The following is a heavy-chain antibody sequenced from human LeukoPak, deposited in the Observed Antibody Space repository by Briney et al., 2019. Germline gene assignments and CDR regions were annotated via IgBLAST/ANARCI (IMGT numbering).Heavy chain of an antibody. V-gene: IGHV1-2*02. CDR1: GGTFNSYA. J-gene: IGHJ6*04. CDR3: AGVGPTTVTTLTA. Sequence: ASVKVSCKASGGTFNSYAITWVRQAPGHRLEWMGWINPNSGGANYAQKFQGRVTMTRDTSISTAYMELSTLRSDDTAVYYCAGVGPTTVTTLTAWGKGTTVTISS. D-gene: IGHD4-17*01. CDR2: INPNSGGA.